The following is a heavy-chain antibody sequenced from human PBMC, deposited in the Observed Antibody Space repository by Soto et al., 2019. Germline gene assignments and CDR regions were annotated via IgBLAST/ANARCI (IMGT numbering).Heavy chain of an antibody. V-gene: IGHV1-69*01. Sequence: VELVQPGAEVKKPGSSVKVSCKASGDTVSKFLINWVRQAPGQGPEWMGGIIPMFGTTNYARKFRGRVTITADESTTTAYMELSSLQTDDTAVYYCAREIGYGDFSAALLDWGQGTLVTVSS. CDR2: IIPMFGTT. J-gene: IGHJ4*02. CDR1: GDTVSKFL. D-gene: IGHD4-17*01. CDR3: AREIGYGDFSAALLD.